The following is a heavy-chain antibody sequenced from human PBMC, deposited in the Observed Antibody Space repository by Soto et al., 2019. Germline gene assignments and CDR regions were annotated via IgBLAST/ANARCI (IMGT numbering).Heavy chain of an antibody. CDR2: INPISGTT. CDR1: AGSFSRYS. J-gene: IGHJ4*02. V-gene: IGHV1-69*06. CDR3: ARDLHPSGTEDY. Sequence: SVKVPCKPPAGSFSRYSISWVRQAPGQGLEWMGGINPISGTTHYAERFQGRLTITADTSTYTAYMEMRSLRFDDTAVYYCARDLHPSGTEDYWGQGTLVTVSS. D-gene: IGHD1-26*01.